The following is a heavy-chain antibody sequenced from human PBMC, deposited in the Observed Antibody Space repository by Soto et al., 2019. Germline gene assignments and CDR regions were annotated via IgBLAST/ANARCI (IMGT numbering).Heavy chain of an antibody. J-gene: IGHJ4*01. CDR3: AKGARSVTGETDYFAS. Sequence: EVQLVQSGAEVKKPGDSLKISCQGSGFTYINYWIDWVRQKPGKGLEWMGRIYPHDSDTRYGPSFQGQVTISADKSRRTAYLQLRSLKASDTAVYYCAKGARSVTGETDYFASWGHGTQITVSS. D-gene: IGHD2-8*02. V-gene: IGHV5-51*01. CDR2: IYPHDSDT. CDR1: GFTYINYW.